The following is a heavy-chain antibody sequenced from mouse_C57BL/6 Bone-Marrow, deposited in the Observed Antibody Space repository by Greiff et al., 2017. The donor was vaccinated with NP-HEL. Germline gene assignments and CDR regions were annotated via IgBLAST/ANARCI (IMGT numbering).Heavy chain of an antibody. D-gene: IGHD3-3*01. J-gene: IGHJ2*01. Sequence: EVMLVESGGGLVKPGGSLKLSCAASGFTFSSYTMSWVRQTPEKRLEWVATISGGGGNTYYPDSVKGRLTISRDNAKNTLYLQLSSLRSEDTALYYCARPLGQYFDYWGQGTTLTVSS. V-gene: IGHV5-9*01. CDR2: ISGGGGNT. CDR1: GFTFSSYT. CDR3: ARPLGQYFDY.